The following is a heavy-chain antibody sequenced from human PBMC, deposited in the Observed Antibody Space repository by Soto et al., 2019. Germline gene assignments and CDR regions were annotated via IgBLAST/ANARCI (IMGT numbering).Heavy chain of an antibody. J-gene: IGHJ4*02. D-gene: IGHD6-13*01. CDR2: IYRSGST. CDR3: ARSLDSSSVPAFDY. V-gene: IGHV4-59*07. CDR1: GGTISIYY. Sequence: PSDTPYITCTVSGGTISIYYCSWTRKPPGKGLEWIGEIYRSGSTNYNPSLKSRVTISVDKSKNHLSLKLNSVTAADTAVYYCARSLDSSSVPAFDYWGQGALVTVS.